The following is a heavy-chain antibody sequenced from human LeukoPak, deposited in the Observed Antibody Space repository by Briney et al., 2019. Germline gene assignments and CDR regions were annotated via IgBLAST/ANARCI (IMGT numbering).Heavy chain of an antibody. V-gene: IGHV1-69*13. CDR3: ARGDSSGRDNWFDP. CDR1: GGTFSSYA. D-gene: IGHD6-19*01. Sequence: ASVTVSCTASGGTFSSYAISWVRQAPGQGLEWMGGIIPIFGTANYAQKFQGRVTITADESTSTAYMELSSLRSEDTAVYYCARGDSSGRDNWFDPWGQGNLVTVSS. CDR2: IIPIFGTA. J-gene: IGHJ5*02.